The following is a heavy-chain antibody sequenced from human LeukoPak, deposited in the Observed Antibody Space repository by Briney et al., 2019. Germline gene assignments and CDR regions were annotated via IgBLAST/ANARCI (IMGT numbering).Heavy chain of an antibody. D-gene: IGHD1-14*01. CDR2: INPNSGGT. Sequence: ASVKVSFKASGYTFTGYYMHWVRQAPGQGLEWMGWINPNSGGTNYAQKFQGRVTMTRDTSISTAYIELSRLRSDDTAVYYCARGLSERDYYYYYGMDVWGQGTTVTVSS. V-gene: IGHV1-2*02. CDR3: ARGLSERDYYYYYGMDV. CDR1: GYTFTGYY. J-gene: IGHJ6*02.